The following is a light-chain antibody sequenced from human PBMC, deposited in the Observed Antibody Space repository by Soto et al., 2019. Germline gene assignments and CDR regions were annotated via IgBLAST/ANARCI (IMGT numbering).Light chain of an antibody. J-gene: IGKJ5*01. Sequence: DIQMTQSPSSLSASVGDRVTITCRASQSISSYLNWYQQKPGKAPKLLIYAASSLQSGVPSRFSGSGSGTDFTLTISSLQTDDFATYYCQQSYSTPGITFGQGTRLEIK. V-gene: IGKV1-39*01. CDR2: AAS. CDR1: QSISSY. CDR3: QQSYSTPGIT.